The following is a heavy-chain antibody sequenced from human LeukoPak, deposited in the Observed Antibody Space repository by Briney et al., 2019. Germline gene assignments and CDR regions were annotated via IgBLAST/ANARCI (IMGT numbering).Heavy chain of an antibody. V-gene: IGHV1-3*01. CDR2: INAGNGNT. J-gene: IGHJ5*02. D-gene: IGHD2-2*01. Sequence: ASVKVSCKASGYTFTSYAMHWVRQAPGQRLEWMGWINAGNGNTKYSQKFQGRVTFTRDTSASTAYMELSSLRSEDTAVYYCARDHSSIVVVPADWFDPWGQGTLVTVSS. CDR1: GYTFTSYA. CDR3: ARDHSSIVVVPADWFDP.